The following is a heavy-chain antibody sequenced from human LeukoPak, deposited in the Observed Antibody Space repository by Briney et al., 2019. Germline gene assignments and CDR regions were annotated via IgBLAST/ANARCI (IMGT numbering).Heavy chain of an antibody. J-gene: IGHJ6*02. CDR3: ARKDPAMVSYYYYGMDV. CDR1: GGSISSGGYY. Sequence: PQTLSLTCTVSGGSISSGGYYWSWIRQHPGKGLEWIGYIYYSGSTYYNPSLKSRVTISVDTSKNQFSLKLSSVTAADTAVYYCARKDPAMVSYYYYGMDVWGQGTTVTVSS. V-gene: IGHV4-31*03. CDR2: IYYSGST. D-gene: IGHD5-18*01.